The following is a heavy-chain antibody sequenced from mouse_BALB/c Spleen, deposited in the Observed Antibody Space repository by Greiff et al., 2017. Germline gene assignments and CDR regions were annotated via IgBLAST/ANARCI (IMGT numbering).Heavy chain of an antibody. CDR2: ISSGGSYT. V-gene: IGHV5-9-3*01. CDR3: ARRRYDDY. Sequence: EVKLMESGGGLVKPGGSLKLSCAASGFTFSSYAMSWVRQTPEKRLEWVATISSGGSYTYYPDSVKGRFTISRDNAKNTLYLQMSSLRSEDTAMYYCARRRYDDYWGQGTTLTVSS. D-gene: IGHD2-14*01. J-gene: IGHJ2*01. CDR1: GFTFSSYA.